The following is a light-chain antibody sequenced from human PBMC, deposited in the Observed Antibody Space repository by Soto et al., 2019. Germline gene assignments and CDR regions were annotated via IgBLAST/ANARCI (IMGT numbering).Light chain of an antibody. CDR2: YDS. V-gene: IGLV3-21*04. CDR1: NIGSKS. Sequence: SYELTQPPSVAVAPGKTARLTCGGNNIGSKSVHWYQQKPGQAPVLVIYYDSDRPSGIPERFSGSNSGNTATLTISRVEAGDEADYYCQVWDSSSDPNVVFGGGTKLTVL. CDR3: QVWDSSSDPNVV. J-gene: IGLJ2*01.